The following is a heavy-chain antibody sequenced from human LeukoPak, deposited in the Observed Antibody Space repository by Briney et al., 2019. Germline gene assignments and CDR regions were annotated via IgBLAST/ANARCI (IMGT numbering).Heavy chain of an antibody. CDR1: GYTFTSYG. Sequence: ASVKVSCKASGYTFTSYGVSWGRQAPGQGLEWMGWISTYNGDTNYAQKLQGRVTMTTDTSTSTAYMELGSLRSDDTAVYYCARDWYCSGGSCYDCFDPWGQGTLVTVSS. CDR2: ISTYNGDT. D-gene: IGHD2-15*01. J-gene: IGHJ5*02. V-gene: IGHV1-18*01. CDR3: ARDWYCSGGSCYDCFDP.